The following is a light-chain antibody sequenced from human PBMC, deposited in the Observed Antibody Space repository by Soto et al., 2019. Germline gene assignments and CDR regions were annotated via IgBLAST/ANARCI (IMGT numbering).Light chain of an antibody. V-gene: IGKV3-20*01. CDR1: QSVRSRY. J-gene: IGKJ1*01. Sequence: EILLTQSPATLSLSPGERATLSCRASQSVRSRYLAWYQQKPGQAPRLLIYGASSRATGIPDRFSGSGSGTDFTLTISRLEPEDFAVYYCQQYGGSPWTFGHGTKVDIK. CDR2: GAS. CDR3: QQYGGSPWT.